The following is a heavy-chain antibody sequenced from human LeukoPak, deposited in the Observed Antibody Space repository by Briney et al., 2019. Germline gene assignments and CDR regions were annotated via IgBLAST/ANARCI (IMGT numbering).Heavy chain of an antibody. J-gene: IGHJ4*02. CDR2: ISSSSSYI. Sequence: GGSLRLSCAASGFTFSSYSMNWVRQAPGKGLEWVSSISSSSSYIHYADSVRGRFTISRDNSKNSLFLQMNSLRGEDTAVYYCARCTTGKTFGSLREIKKSREIDYWGQGTLVTVSS. CDR1: GFTFSSYS. CDR3: ARCTTGKTFGSLREIKKSREIDY. D-gene: IGHD1-1*01. V-gene: IGHV3-21*01.